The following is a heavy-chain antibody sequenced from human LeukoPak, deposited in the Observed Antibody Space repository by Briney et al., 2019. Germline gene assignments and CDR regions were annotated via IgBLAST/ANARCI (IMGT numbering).Heavy chain of an antibody. J-gene: IGHJ4*02. V-gene: IGHV4-34*01. D-gene: IGHD2-15*01. Sequence: SETLSLTCAVYGGSFSGYYWSWIRQPPEKGLEWIGEINHSGSTNYNPSLKSRVTISVDTPKNQFSLKLSSVTAADTAVYYCARESGFYCSGGSCYSFPFDYWGQGTLVTVSS. CDR3: ARESGFYCSGGSCYSFPFDY. CDR2: INHSGST. CDR1: GGSFSGYY.